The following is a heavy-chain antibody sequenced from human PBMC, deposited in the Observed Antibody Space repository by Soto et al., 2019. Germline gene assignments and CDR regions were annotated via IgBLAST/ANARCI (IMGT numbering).Heavy chain of an antibody. J-gene: IGHJ6*02. V-gene: IGHV4-39*01. CDR3: ARGGRGIAAAGMRGMDV. CDR1: GGSISTRSSY. Sequence: SETLSLTCTVSGGSISTRSSYWGWIRQPPGKGLEWIGSIYHIGNTYYNPSLKSRVAISIDTSKNQFSLKLSSVTAADTAVYYCARGGRGIAAAGMRGMDVWGQGTTVTVSS. D-gene: IGHD6-13*01. CDR2: IYHIGNT.